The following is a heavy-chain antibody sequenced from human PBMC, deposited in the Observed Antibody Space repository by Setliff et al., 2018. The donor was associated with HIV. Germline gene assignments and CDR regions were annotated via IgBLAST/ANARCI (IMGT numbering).Heavy chain of an antibody. CDR3: ARGGNSRAAWFDS. D-gene: IGHD5-12*01. CDR1: GGSITSGGHY. J-gene: IGHJ5*01. Sequence: PSETLSLTCSVSGGSITSGGHYWSWIRHLPGKGLEWIGDIHYTGSNFYNPSLTDRLTLSVDTSDNQFSLKLTSVTAADTAVYYCARGGNSRAAWFDSWGQGTLVTVSS. CDR2: IHYTGSN. V-gene: IGHV4-31*02.